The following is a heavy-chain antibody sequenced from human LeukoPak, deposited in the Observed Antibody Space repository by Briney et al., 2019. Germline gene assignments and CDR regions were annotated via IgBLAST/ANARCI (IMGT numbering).Heavy chain of an antibody. CDR2: IKSKTDGGTT. CDR1: GFSFSTTW. Sequence: PGGSLRLSCAASGFSFSTTWMHWVRQAPGKGLEWVGRIKSKTDGGTTDYAAPVKGRFTISRDDSKNTLYLQMNSLKTEDTAVYYCTTASPPGGENIDYWGQGTLVTVSS. CDR3: TTASPPGGENIDY. V-gene: IGHV3-15*01. D-gene: IGHD2-21*01. J-gene: IGHJ4*02.